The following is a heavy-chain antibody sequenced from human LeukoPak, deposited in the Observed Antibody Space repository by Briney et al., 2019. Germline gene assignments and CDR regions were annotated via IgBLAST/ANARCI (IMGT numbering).Heavy chain of an antibody. V-gene: IGHV3-20*04. Sequence: PGGSLRLSCAASGFTFDDYGMSWVRQAPGKGLEWVSGINWNGGSTGYAVSVKGRFTISRDNAKNSLYLRMNSLRAEDTALYYCARARGYCSSTSCSLFDYWGQGTLVTVSS. CDR2: INWNGGST. D-gene: IGHD2-2*01. CDR3: ARARGYCSSTSCSLFDY. J-gene: IGHJ4*02. CDR1: GFTFDDYG.